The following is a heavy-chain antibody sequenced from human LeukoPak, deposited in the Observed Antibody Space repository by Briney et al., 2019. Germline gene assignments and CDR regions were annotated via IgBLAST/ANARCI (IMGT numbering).Heavy chain of an antibody. CDR3: ARGLGRWEQQLVRTNGHQYYFDY. CDR1: GYTFTSYD. Sequence: GASVNVSCKASGYTFTSYDIKWVRQATGQGLEWMGWMNPNSGNTGYAQKFQGRVTMTRNTSISTAYMELSSLRSEDTAVYYCARGLGRWEQQLVRTNGHQYYFDYWGQGTLVTVSS. V-gene: IGHV1-8*01. D-gene: IGHD6-13*01. CDR2: MNPNSGNT. J-gene: IGHJ4*02.